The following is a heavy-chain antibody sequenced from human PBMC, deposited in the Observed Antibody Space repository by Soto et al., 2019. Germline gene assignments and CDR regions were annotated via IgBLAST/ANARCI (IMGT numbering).Heavy chain of an antibody. CDR3: ARVGGFGELLYIEARKKSDY. V-gene: IGHV4-34*01. Sequence: SETLSLTCAVYGGSFSGYYWSWIRQPPGKGLEWIGEINHSGSTNYNPSLKSRVTISVDTSKNQFSLKLSSVTAADTAVYYCARVGGFGELLYIEARKKSDYWGQGTLVTVSS. D-gene: IGHD3-10*01. J-gene: IGHJ4*02. CDR2: INHSGST. CDR1: GGSFSGYY.